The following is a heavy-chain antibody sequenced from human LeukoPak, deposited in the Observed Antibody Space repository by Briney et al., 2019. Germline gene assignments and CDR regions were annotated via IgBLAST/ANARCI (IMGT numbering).Heavy chain of an antibody. D-gene: IGHD5-18*01. Sequence: GALRLSCAASGFTFTTYWMHWVRQAPGKGLVWVSHINSDGSITSYADSVKGRFTISRDNAKNTLYLQMNSLRAEDTAVYYCARDAVDTANAVWGQGTTVTVSS. V-gene: IGHV3-74*01. J-gene: IGHJ6*02. CDR2: INSDGSIT. CDR1: GFTFTTYW. CDR3: ARDAVDTANAV.